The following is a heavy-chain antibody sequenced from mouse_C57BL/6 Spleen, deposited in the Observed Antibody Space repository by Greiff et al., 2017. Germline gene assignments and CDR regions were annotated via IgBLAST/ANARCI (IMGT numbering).Heavy chain of an antibody. D-gene: IGHD2-4*01. Sequence: QVQLQQPGAELVMPGASVKLSCKASGYTFTSYWMHWVKHRPGQGLEWIGEIDPSDSYTNYNQKFKGKSTLTVDKSSSTAYMQLSSLTSEDSAVYYCARGAYDYDDGAWFAYWGQGTLVTVSA. CDR2: IDPSDSYT. V-gene: IGHV1-69*01. CDR3: ARGAYDYDDGAWFAY. J-gene: IGHJ3*01. CDR1: GYTFTSYW.